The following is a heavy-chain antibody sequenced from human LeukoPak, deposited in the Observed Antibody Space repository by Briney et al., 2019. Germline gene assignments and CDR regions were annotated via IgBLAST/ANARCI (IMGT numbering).Heavy chain of an antibody. D-gene: IGHD4-17*01. V-gene: IGHV3-7*01. J-gene: IGHJ4*02. CDR2: IKQDGSEK. CDR1: GFTFSSYW. Sequence: QPGGSLRLSCAASGFTFSSYWMSWVRQAPGKGLEWVANIKQDGSEKYYMDSVKGRFTISRDNAKNSLYLQMNSLRAEDTAVYYCARFSPLSNARMTTVPYYYFDYWGQGTLVTVSS. CDR3: ARFSPLSNARMTTVPYYYFDY.